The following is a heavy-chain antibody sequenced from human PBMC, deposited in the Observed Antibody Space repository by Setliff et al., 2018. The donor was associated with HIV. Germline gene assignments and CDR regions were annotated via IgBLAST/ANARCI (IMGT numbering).Heavy chain of an antibody. D-gene: IGHD5-18*01. J-gene: IGHJ3*02. V-gene: IGHV1-18*01. Sequence: ASVKVSCKASGYTFTSYGISWVRQAPGQGLEWMGWISAYKCNTKYAQKLQGRVTMTTDTSTSTAYMELRSLRSDDTAVYYCAKGNSYAENAFDIWGQGTMVTVS. CDR3: AKGNSYAENAFDI. CDR2: ISAYKCNT. CDR1: GYTFTSYG.